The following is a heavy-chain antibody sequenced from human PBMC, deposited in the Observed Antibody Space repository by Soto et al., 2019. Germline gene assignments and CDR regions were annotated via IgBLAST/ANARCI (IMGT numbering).Heavy chain of an antibody. Sequence: EVQLLESGGGLVQPGGSLRLSCAASGFTFSTYAMSWVRQAPGKGLEWVSGISGSGDSTYYADSVKGRFTVSRDNSKNTLYLPMNSLRAEDTAVFYCAKERSSGWSFDYWGQGTLVTVSS. CDR3: AKERSSGWSFDY. V-gene: IGHV3-23*01. CDR2: ISGSGDST. J-gene: IGHJ4*02. CDR1: GFTFSTYA. D-gene: IGHD6-19*01.